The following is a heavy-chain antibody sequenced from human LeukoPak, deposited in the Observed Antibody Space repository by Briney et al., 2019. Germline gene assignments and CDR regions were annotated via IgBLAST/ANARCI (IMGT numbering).Heavy chain of an antibody. CDR2: IYYSGST. D-gene: IGHD6-19*01. CDR3: ASHLYSSGWYPQPRRYYFDY. V-gene: IGHV4-34*01. J-gene: IGHJ4*02. CDR1: GGSSSGYY. Sequence: SETLSLTCAVYGGSSSGYYWSWIRQPPGKGLEWIGSIYYSGSTYYNPSLKSRVTISVDTSKNQFSLKLSSVTAADTAVYYCASHLYSSGWYPQPRRYYFDYWGQGTLVTVSS.